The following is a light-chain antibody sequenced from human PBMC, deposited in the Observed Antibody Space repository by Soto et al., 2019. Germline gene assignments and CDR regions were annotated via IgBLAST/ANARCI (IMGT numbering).Light chain of an antibody. V-gene: IGKV3-20*01. CDR3: QQYGNSRWT. CDR2: GAS. J-gene: IGKJ1*01. CDR1: QXVSSRY. Sequence: EIVXTQSPGTXXLSPGERATXXXXASQXVSSRYLAWYQQKPGQAPRLLISGASTRATGIPDRFSGSGSGTDFTLTISRLEPEDFAVYYCQQYGNSRWTFGQGTKVEIK.